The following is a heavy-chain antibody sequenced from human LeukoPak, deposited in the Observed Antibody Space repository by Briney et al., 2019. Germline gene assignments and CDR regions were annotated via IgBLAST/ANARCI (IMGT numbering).Heavy chain of an antibody. J-gene: IGHJ2*01. CDR1: GASISSSSYY. CDR2: LYYSGRT. CDR3: ARGGAYGDYGRGYFDL. D-gene: IGHD4-17*01. V-gene: IGHV4-39*07. Sequence: SETLSLTCTVSGASISSSSYYWGWIRRPPGKGLEWIGSLYYSGRTYYNPSLKSRVTMSVDTSKNQLSLKLTSVTAADTAVYYCARGGAYGDYGRGYFDLWGRGTLVTVSS.